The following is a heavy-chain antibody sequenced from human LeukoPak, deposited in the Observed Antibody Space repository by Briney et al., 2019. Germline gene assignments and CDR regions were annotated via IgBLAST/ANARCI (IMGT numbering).Heavy chain of an antibody. CDR1: GFTFNTYW. D-gene: IGHD2-2*01. CDR3: ARDGPWGSPTSGWFDP. V-gene: IGHV3-7*01. J-gene: IGHJ5*02. Sequence: GGSLRLSCVAYGFTFNTYWMSWVRQAPGKGLEWVAKIKQDGSEEHYMDSVKGRFTISRDNAKNSLSLQMNSLRVEDTAVYYCARDGPWGSPTSGWFDPWGQGTLVTVSS. CDR2: IKQDGSEE.